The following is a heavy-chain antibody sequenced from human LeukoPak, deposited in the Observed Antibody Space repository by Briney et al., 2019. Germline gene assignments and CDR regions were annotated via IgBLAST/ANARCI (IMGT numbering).Heavy chain of an antibody. CDR1: GYIFTSYY. J-gene: IGHJ4*02. V-gene: IGHV1-46*01. D-gene: IGHD6-13*01. CDR2: INPSGGST. Sequence: GSVTESCMASGYIFTSYYIHWVRPAPGQGLEWMGIINPSGGSTIYPQKFQGRVSMTRDTSTSTVYMELSSLRSEDTAVYYCARTAPGIALDYWGQGNPGTVSS. CDR3: ARTAPGIALDY.